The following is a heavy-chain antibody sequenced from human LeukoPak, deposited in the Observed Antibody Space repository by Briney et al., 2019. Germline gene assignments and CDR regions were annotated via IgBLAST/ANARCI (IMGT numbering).Heavy chain of an antibody. CDR1: GFTFRDHY. CDR2: IGTRGRPL. CDR3: ARRALGPIGAFDH. D-gene: IGHD3-10*01. Sequence: PGGSLRLSCVVSGFTFRDHYMAWIRQAPGQGLEWIAYIGTRGRPLYFADSVKGRISASRDDGVNCLFLQMEGLTVEDTAIYYCARRALGPIGAFDHWGQGALVTVSS. J-gene: IGHJ4*02. V-gene: IGHV3-11*01.